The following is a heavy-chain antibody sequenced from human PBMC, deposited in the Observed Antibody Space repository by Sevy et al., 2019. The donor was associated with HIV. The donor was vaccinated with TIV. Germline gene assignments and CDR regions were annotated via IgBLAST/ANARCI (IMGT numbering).Heavy chain of an antibody. V-gene: IGHV3-23*01. CDR1: GFTFSSYA. CDR2: ISGSGGST. CDR3: AKAVYYYDSSGYYFEYFDY. Sequence: GGSLRLSCAASGFTFSSYAMSWVRQAPGKGLEWVSAISGSGGSTYYADSVKGRFTISRDNSKNTLYLQMNSLGAEDTAVYYCAKAVYYYDSSGYYFEYFDYWGQGTLVTVSS. D-gene: IGHD3-22*01. J-gene: IGHJ4*02.